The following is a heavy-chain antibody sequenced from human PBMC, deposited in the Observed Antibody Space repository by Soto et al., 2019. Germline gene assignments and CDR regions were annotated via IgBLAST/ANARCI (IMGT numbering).Heavy chain of an antibody. J-gene: IGHJ6*02. CDR1: GGTFSSYA. D-gene: IGHD5-12*01. CDR2: IIPIFGTA. CDR3: ARIVATDYYYYFGMDV. Sequence: GASVKVSCKASGGTFSSYAISWVRQAPGQGLEWMGGIIPIFGTANYAQKFQGRVTITADESTSTAYMELSSLRSEDTAVYYCARIVATDYYYYFGMDVWGQGTTVTVSS. V-gene: IGHV1-69*13.